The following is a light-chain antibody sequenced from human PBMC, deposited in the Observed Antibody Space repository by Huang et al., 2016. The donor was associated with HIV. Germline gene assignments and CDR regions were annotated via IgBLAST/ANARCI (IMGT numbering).Light chain of an antibody. CDR1: QSVTTN. V-gene: IGKV3-15*01. CDR2: GAS. J-gene: IGKJ2*01. CDR3: QQYNNWPPYT. Sequence: DIVMTQSPATLSVSPGERATLSCRATQSVTTNLAWYPQKPGQAPRLLIYGASTRATGGPARFSGSGSGTEVTLTISSLQSEDFAVYYCQQYNNWPPYTFGQGTKLEIK.